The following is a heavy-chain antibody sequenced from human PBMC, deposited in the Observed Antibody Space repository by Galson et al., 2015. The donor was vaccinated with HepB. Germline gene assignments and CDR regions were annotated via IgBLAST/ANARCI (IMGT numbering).Heavy chain of an antibody. CDR1: GFTFSSYG. J-gene: IGHJ1*01. CDR2: ISYDGSNK. Sequence: SLRLSCAASGFTFSSYGMHWVRQAPGRGLEWVAVISYDGSNKYYADSVKGRFTISRDNSKNTLYLQMNSLKTEDTAVYYCTVVGCSSTSCTFEHLWGQGTLVIVSS. CDR3: TVVGCSSTSCTFEHL. V-gene: IGHV3-30*03. D-gene: IGHD2-2*01.